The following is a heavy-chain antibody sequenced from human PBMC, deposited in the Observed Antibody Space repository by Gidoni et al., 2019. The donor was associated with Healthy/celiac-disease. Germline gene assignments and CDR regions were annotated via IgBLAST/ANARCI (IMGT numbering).Heavy chain of an antibody. CDR1: GGSFSGYY. CDR2: INHSGST. V-gene: IGHV4-34*01. Sequence: QLQLQQWGAGLLKPSETLSLTCAVYGGSFSGYYWSWIRQPPGKGLEWIGEINHSGSTNYNPSLKSRVTISVDTSKNQFSLKLSSVTAADTAVYYCARGLYFQHWGQGTLVTVSS. CDR3: ARGLYFQH. J-gene: IGHJ1*01.